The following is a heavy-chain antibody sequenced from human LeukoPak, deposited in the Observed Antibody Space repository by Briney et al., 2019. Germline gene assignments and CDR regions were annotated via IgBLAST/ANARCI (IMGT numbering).Heavy chain of an antibody. V-gene: IGHV4-34*01. CDR2: INHSGST. CDR3: VHGGIVVVVAATPRELYFDY. D-gene: IGHD2-15*01. CDR1: GGSFSGYY. J-gene: IGHJ4*02. Sequence: SETLSLTCAVYGGSFSGYYWSWIRQPPGKGLEWIGEINHSGSTNYNPSLKSRVTISVDTSKNQFSLKLSSVTAADTAVYYCVHGGIVVVVAATPRELYFDYWGQGTLVTVSS.